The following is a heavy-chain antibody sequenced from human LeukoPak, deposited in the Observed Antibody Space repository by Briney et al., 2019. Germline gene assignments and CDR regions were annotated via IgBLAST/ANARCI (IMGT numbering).Heavy chain of an antibody. CDR1: GGSISSYY. V-gene: IGHV4-59*01. CDR3: SRESGSYFRWFDP. CDR2: IYYSGST. Sequence: SETLSLTCTVSGGSISSYYWSWIRQPPGKGLEWIGYIYYSGSTNYNPSLKSRVTISVDTSKNQFSLKLSSVTAADTAVYYCSRESGSYFRWFDPWGQGTLVTVSS. D-gene: IGHD1-26*01. J-gene: IGHJ5*02.